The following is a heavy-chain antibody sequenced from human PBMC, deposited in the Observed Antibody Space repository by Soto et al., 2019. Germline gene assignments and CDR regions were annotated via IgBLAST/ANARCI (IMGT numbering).Heavy chain of an antibody. CDR2: IYYSGST. CDR3: ARLHDAFDI. CDR1: GGSISSYY. J-gene: IGHJ3*02. Sequence: QVQLQESGPGLVKPSETLSLTCTVSGGSISSYYWSWIRQPPGKGLEWIGYIYYSGSTNYNPSLKSRLTXXVDTSKNQFSLKLSSVTAADTAVYYCARLHDAFDIWGQGTMVTVSS. V-gene: IGHV4-59*01.